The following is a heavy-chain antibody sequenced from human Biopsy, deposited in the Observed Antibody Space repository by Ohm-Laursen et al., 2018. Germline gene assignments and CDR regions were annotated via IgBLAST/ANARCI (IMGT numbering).Heavy chain of an antibody. CDR2: ISYNERT. CDR3: VREPKTGTAEAWYFDL. Sequence: TLSLTCSVSGASVKTSGYFWAWIRQRPGKGLEWIGYISYNERTHYNPSLTSRPAISFDTSNNRISLQLGSVSVADTAVYYCVREPKTGTAEAWYFDLWGRGSPVTVPS. CDR1: GASVKTSGYF. D-gene: IGHD3-9*01. V-gene: IGHV4-31*03. J-gene: IGHJ2*01.